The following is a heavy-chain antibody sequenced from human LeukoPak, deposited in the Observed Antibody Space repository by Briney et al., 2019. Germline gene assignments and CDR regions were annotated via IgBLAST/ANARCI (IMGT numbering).Heavy chain of an antibody. V-gene: IGHV4-39*07. CDR1: GGSISSSSSY. Sequence: SETLSLTCSVSGGSISSSSSYWGWIRQPPGKGLKWIGEINHSGSTNYNPSLKSRVTISVDTSKNQFSLKLSSVTAADTAVYYCARPYYDYVWGSYRSYYFDYWGQGTLVTVSS. CDR3: ARPYYDYVWGSYRSYYFDY. J-gene: IGHJ4*02. CDR2: INHSGST. D-gene: IGHD3-16*02.